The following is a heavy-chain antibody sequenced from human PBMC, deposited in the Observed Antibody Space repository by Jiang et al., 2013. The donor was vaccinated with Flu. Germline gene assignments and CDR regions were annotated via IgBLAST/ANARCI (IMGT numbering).Heavy chain of an antibody. D-gene: IGHD3-3*01. CDR3: ARDPAWGWSGYYTGVGAFDI. CDR2: ISAYNGNT. CDR1: RYIFSTYD. Sequence: QSGSELKKPGASVKVSCKTSRYIFSTYDLNWVRQAPGQGLEWMGWISAYNGNTNYAQKLQGRVTMTTDTSTSTAYMELRSLRSDDTAVYYCARDPAWGWSGYYTGVGAFDIWGQGTMITVSS. V-gene: IGHV1-18*01. J-gene: IGHJ3*02.